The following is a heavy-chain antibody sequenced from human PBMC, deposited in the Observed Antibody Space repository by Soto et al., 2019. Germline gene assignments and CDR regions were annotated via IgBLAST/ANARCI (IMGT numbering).Heavy chain of an antibody. CDR3: ASTATLYSLDAFDI. D-gene: IGHD6-13*01. J-gene: IGHJ3*02. Sequence: GGSLRLSCAASGFTFSSYGMHWVRQAPGKGLEWVAVIWYDGSNKYYADSVKGRFTISRDNSKNTLYLQMNSLRAEDTAVYYCASTATLYSLDAFDIWGQGTMVTVSS. V-gene: IGHV3-33*01. CDR1: GFTFSSYG. CDR2: IWYDGSNK.